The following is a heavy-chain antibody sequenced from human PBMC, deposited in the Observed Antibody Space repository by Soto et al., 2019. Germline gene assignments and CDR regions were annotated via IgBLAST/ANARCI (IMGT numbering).Heavy chain of an antibody. CDR1: GYSFAGYW. CDR2: IDPSDSQT. CDR3: ARQIYDSDTGPNFQYYFDS. V-gene: IGHV5-10-1*01. Sequence: GESLKISCKGSGYSFAGYWISWVRQKPGKGLEWMGRIDPSDSQTYYSPSFRGHVTISATKSITTVFLQWSSLRASDTAMYYCARQIYDSDTGPNFQYYFDSWGQGTPVTVSS. D-gene: IGHD3-22*01. J-gene: IGHJ4*02.